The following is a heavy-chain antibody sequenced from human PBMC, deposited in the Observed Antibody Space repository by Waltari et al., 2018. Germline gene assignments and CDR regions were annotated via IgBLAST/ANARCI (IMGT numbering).Heavy chain of an antibody. CDR3: ARQYDSMKWAFDM. V-gene: IGHV4-38-2*01. CDR1: GYSISRGYH. CDR2: IYHSWMT. D-gene: IGHD3-16*01. J-gene: IGHJ3*02. Sequence: QVQLQESGPGLVQPSETLSPTCAVSGYSISRGYHWGWIRQPPGKGLEWIGSIYHSWMTYCNPSLKSRVTLSVDTSKNQFSLDLRSVTAADTAVYYCARQYDSMKWAFDMWGQGTMVTASS.